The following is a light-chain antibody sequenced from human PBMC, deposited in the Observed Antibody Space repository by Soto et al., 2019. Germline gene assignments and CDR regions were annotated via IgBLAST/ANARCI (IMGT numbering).Light chain of an antibody. V-gene: IGLV1-51*01. Sequence: QSVLTQPPSVSAAPGQKVTISCSGSSSNIGNNYVSWYQQLPGTAPKLLIYDNNKRPSGIPDRFSGSKSSTSATLGITGLQTGDEADYYCGTWDSSLSAPVFGGGTKLTVL. J-gene: IGLJ2*01. CDR1: SSNIGNNY. CDR3: GTWDSSLSAPV. CDR2: DNN.